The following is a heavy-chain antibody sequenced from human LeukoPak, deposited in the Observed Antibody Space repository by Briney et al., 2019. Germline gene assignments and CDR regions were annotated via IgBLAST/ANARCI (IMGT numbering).Heavy chain of an antibody. D-gene: IGHD1-26*01. J-gene: IGHJ4*02. CDR3: ARWATSFDF. Sequence: PGGSLRLSRAVSGFTFSNYWMSWVRQAPGKGLAWVANIKQDGSEKYYVDSVTGRFTISRDNAKNSLFLQMNSLRDEDTAVYFCARWATSFDFWGQGALVTVSS. CDR2: IKQDGSEK. CDR1: GFTFSNYW. V-gene: IGHV3-7*01.